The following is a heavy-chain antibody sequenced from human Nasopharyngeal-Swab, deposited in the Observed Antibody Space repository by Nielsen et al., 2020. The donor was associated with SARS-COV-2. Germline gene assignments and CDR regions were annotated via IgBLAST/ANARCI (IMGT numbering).Heavy chain of an antibody. CDR2: IIPIFGTA. CDR1: GGTFSSYA. V-gene: IGHV1-69*06. Sequence: SVRVSCKASGGTFSSYAISWVRQAPGQGLEWMGGIIPIFGTANYAQKFQGRVTITADKSTSTAYMELSSLRSEDTAVYYCARGDTIFGKGSYDAFDIWGQGTMVTVSS. CDR3: ARGDTIFGKGSYDAFDI. J-gene: IGHJ3*02. D-gene: IGHD3-3*01.